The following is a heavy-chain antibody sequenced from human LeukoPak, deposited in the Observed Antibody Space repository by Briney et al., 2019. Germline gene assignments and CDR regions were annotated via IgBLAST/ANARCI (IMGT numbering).Heavy chain of an antibody. J-gene: IGHJ6*02. D-gene: IGHD6-25*01. V-gene: IGHV3-53*01. CDR1: GFTVSSNY. CDR2: IYSGGST. Sequence: GGSLRLSCAASGFTVSSNYMSWVRQAPGKGLEWVSVIYSGGSTYYADSVKGRFTISRDNSKNTLFLQMNSLRAEDTAVYYCARTYSSAYMDVWAKGPRSPSP. CDR3: ARTYSSAYMDV.